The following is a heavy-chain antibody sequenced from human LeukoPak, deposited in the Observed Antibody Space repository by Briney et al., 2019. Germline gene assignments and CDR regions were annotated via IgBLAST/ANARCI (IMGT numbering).Heavy chain of an antibody. CDR2: IIPILGIA. V-gene: IGHV1-69*04. CDR3: ARNHKRIAVAGTGGWFDP. CDR1: GGTFSSYA. Sequence: SVKVSFKASGGTFSSYAISWVRQAPGQGLEWMGRIIPILGIANYAQKFQGRVTITADKSTSTAYMELSSLRSEDTAVYYCARNHKRIAVAGTGGWFDPWGQGTLVTVSS. J-gene: IGHJ5*02. D-gene: IGHD6-19*01.